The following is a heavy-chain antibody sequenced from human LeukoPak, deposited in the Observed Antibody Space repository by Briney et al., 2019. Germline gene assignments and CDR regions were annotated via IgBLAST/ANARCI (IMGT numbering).Heavy chain of an antibody. CDR2: INYSGST. J-gene: IGHJ3*02. CDR1: GGSISSSTYY. CDR3: ARQVDTAMVNGDNAFDI. Sequence: PSETLSLTCTVSGGSISSSTYYWAWIRQPPGKGLEWIGSINYSGSTNYNPSLKSRVTISVDTSKNQLSLKLSSVTAADTAVYYCARQVDTAMVNGDNAFDIWGQGTMVTVSS. V-gene: IGHV4-39*01. D-gene: IGHD5-18*01.